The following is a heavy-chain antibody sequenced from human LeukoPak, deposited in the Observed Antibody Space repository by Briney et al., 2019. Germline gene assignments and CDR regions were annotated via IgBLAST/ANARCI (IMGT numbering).Heavy chain of an antibody. J-gene: IGHJ4*02. V-gene: IGHV4-39*07. D-gene: IGHD3-9*01. CDR2: IYYSGRT. Sequence: SETLSPTCTVSGGSISSSSYYWGWIRQPPGKGLEWIGSIYYSGRTYYNPSLKSRVTISVDTSKNQFSLKMSSVTAADTAVYYCARVLFDYDILTGYYRMYYFDYWGQGTLVTVSS. CDR1: GGSISSSSYY. CDR3: ARVLFDYDILTGYYRMYYFDY.